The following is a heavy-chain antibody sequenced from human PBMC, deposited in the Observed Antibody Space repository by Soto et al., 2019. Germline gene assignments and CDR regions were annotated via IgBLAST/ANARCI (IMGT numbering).Heavy chain of an antibody. CDR3: ARPDPGTSVDY. CDR2: IYRTGST. J-gene: IGHJ4*02. CDR1: GGSFTSNNW. V-gene: IGHV4-4*02. D-gene: IGHD1-7*01. Sequence: PSETLSRTCAVSGGSFTSNNWWTWVRQPPGQGLEWIGEIYRTGSTNYNPSLKSRVTISLDKSENQFSLKVTSLPAADTPVYYCARPDPGTSVDYWGQGTLVTVSS.